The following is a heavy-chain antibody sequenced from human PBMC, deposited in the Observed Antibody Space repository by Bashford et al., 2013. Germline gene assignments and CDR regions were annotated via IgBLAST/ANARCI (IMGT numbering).Heavy chain of an antibody. CDR3: ARARGQDFWSGSYAFDI. J-gene: IGHJ3*02. CDR1: GGTFSSYA. V-gene: IGHV1-69*13. Sequence: SVKVSCKASGGTFSSYAISWVRQAPGQGLEWMGGIIPXFGTANYAQKFQGRVTITADESTSTAYMELSSLRSEDTAVYYCARARGQDFWSGSYAFDIWGQGTMVTVSS. D-gene: IGHD3-3*01. CDR2: IIPXFGTA.